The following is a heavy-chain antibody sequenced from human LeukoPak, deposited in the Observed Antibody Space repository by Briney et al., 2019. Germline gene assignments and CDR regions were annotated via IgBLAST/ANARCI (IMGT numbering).Heavy chain of an antibody. Sequence: PSETLSLTCTVSGGSISSSSYYWGWIRQPPGKGLEWIGSIYYSGSTYYNPSLKSRVTISVDTSKNQFSLKLSSVTAADTAVYYCARVTYDGSGYYMVPDAFDIWGQGTMVTVSS. V-gene: IGHV4-39*07. D-gene: IGHD3-22*01. CDR2: IYYSGST. J-gene: IGHJ3*02. CDR3: ARVTYDGSGYYMVPDAFDI. CDR1: GGSISSSSYY.